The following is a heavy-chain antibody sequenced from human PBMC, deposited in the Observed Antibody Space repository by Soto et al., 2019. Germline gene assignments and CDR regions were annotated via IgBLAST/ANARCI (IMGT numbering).Heavy chain of an antibody. D-gene: IGHD1-26*01. V-gene: IGHV1-8*01. J-gene: IGHJ5*02. Sequence: QVQLVQSGAEVKKPGASVKVSCKASGYTFTSYDINWVRQATGQGLEWMGWMNPNSGNTGYAQKIQARVTRTRNTSRGKAYMELSSLGSEATAGYHGAGARAGRNSPRGWFDPWGQGPLVTVSS. CDR3: AGARAGRNSPRGWFDP. CDR1: GYTFTSYD. CDR2: MNPNSGNT.